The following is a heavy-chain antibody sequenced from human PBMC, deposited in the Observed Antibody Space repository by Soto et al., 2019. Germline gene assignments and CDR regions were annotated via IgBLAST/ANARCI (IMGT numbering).Heavy chain of an antibody. CDR2: IYSCGRT. CDR1: GFTVSSNY. Sequence: PGGSLRLSCAASGFTVSSNYISLVRQAPGKGLEWGAVIYSCGRTYYDDSVKGRFTISRDNSKNTLYLQMNSLRAEDTAVYYCARDRYPFDSWGQGTLVTVSS. V-gene: IGHV3-53*01. J-gene: IGHJ4*02. CDR3: ARDRYPFDS. D-gene: IGHD1-26*01.